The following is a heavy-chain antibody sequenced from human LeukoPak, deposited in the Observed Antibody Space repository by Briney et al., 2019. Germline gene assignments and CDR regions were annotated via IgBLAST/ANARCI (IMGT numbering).Heavy chain of an antibody. CDR2: MNPNSGNT. CDR1: GYTFTSYD. D-gene: IGHD5-18*01. Sequence: GASVKVSCKASGYTFTSYDINWVRQATGQGLEWMGWMNPNSGNTGYAQKFQGRVTITRNPSISTAYMELSSLRSEDTAVYYCARGGVGYSQRGGYYYYMDVWGKGTTVTASS. CDR3: ARGGVGYSQRGGYYYYMDV. V-gene: IGHV1-8*03. J-gene: IGHJ6*03.